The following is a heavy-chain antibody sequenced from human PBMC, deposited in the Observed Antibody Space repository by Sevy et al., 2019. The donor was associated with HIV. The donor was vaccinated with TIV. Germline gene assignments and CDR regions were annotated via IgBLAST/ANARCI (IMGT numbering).Heavy chain of an antibody. CDR1: GFTFSSYG. D-gene: IGHD2-2*01. V-gene: IGHV3-30*02. CDR2: IRYDGSNK. Sequence: GGSLRLSCAASGFTFSSYGMHWVRQAPGKGLEWVAFIRYDGSNKYYADSVKGRFTISRDNSKNTLYLQMNSLRAEDTAVYYCAKDLGIVVVPAANLSYYYYGMDVWDQGTTVTVSS. CDR3: AKDLGIVVVPAANLSYYYYGMDV. J-gene: IGHJ6*02.